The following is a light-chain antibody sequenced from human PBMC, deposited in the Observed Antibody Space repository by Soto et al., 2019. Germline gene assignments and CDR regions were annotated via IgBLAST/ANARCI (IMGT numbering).Light chain of an antibody. CDR2: DVY. CDR3: SSYTSSTTLV. CDR1: RGDIGGYNY. V-gene: IGLV2-14*03. Sequence: QSVLTQPASVSASPGQSITSCCTGARGDIGGYNYVSWYQQHPGKAPKLMIYDVYHRPSGVSNRFSASKSGNTASLTISGLQAEDEADYYCSSYTSSTTLVFGTGTKVTVL. J-gene: IGLJ1*01.